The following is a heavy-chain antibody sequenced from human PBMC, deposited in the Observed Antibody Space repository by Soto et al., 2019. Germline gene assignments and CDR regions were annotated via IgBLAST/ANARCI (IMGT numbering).Heavy chain of an antibody. CDR3: ARGYSSSSAAFDY. J-gene: IGHJ4*02. V-gene: IGHV3-30-3*01. CDR1: GFTFSNYA. CDR2: ISYDASNK. Sequence: QVQLVESGGGVVQPGRSLRLSCAASGFTFSNYAMHWVRQAPGKGLEWVAVISYDASNKYYADSVKGRFTISRDNSKNTLYLQMNRLRAEDTAVYYCARGYSSSSAAFDYWGQGTLVTVSS. D-gene: IGHD6-13*01.